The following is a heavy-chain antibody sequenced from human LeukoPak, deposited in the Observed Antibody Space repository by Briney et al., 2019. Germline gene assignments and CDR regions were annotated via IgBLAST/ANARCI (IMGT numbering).Heavy chain of an antibody. J-gene: IGHJ4*02. Sequence: GGSLRLSCAASGFIFSSYWMHWVRQVPGKGLVWVSRINSDGSSTDYADSVKGRFTISRDNAKNSLYLQMNSLRAEDTAVYYCASANYDILTGDIDYWGQGTLVTVSS. CDR2: INSDGSST. CDR1: GFIFSSYW. D-gene: IGHD3-9*01. CDR3: ASANYDILTGDIDY. V-gene: IGHV3-74*01.